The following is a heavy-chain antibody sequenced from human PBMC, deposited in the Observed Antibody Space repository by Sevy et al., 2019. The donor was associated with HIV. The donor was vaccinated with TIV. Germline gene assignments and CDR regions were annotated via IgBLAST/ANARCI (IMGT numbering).Heavy chain of an antibody. V-gene: IGHV3-30*02. CDR1: GFRFSSYG. CDR3: TKEMVTFGGIIANSPGGFDI. D-gene: IGHD3-16*02. CDR2: LPYDGSKE. J-gene: IGHJ3*02. Sequence: GGSLRLSCAASGFRFSSYGMNWVRQAPGKGLEWVAFLPYDGSKEDYAASVKGRFTISRDNSKNTLYLQMNSLRAEDTAVYYCTKEMVTFGGIIANSPGGFDIWGQGTMVTVSS.